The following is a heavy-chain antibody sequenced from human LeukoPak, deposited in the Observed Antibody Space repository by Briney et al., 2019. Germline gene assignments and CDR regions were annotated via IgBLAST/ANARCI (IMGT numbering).Heavy chain of an antibody. D-gene: IGHD2-15*01. CDR2: ISGSGDTS. CDR1: GITFSTYT. J-gene: IGHJ4*02. CDR3: AKGTCSGGRCSFDY. V-gene: IGHV3-23*01. Sequence: GGSLRLSCAASGITFSTYTMTWVRQAPGKGLELVSGISGSGDTSYFAVSVKGRFTISRDNSKNTLYLQMNGLRADDTAVYYCAKGTCSGGRCSFDYWGQGTLVTVSS.